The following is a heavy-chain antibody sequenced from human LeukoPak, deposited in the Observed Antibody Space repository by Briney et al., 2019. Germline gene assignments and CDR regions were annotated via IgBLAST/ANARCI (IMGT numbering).Heavy chain of an antibody. D-gene: IGHD3-10*01. J-gene: IGHJ4*02. V-gene: IGHV3-23*01. CDR2: ISASSQSI. CDR1: GFTFSTHA. Sequence: GDSLRLSCAASGFTFSTHAMSWVRQAPGKGLEWVAVISASSQSIYYADSVKGRFTISRDNSKNTLFLQMNSLRVEDTAVYYCAKGRIWFGEPGGYFDYWGQGTLVTVSS. CDR3: AKGRIWFGEPGGYFDY.